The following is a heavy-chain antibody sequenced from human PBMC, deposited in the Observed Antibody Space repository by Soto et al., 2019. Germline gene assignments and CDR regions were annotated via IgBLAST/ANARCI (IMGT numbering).Heavy chain of an antibody. D-gene: IGHD6-13*01. J-gene: IGHJ4*02. V-gene: IGHV3-33*01. Sequence: GGSLRLSCAASGFTFSSYGMHWVRQAPGKGLEWVAVIWYDGSNKYYADSVKGRFTISRDNSKNTLYLQMNSLRAEDTAVYYCARLAIAAAGTLDYWGQGTLVTVSS. CDR2: IWYDGSNK. CDR1: GFTFSSYG. CDR3: ARLAIAAAGTLDY.